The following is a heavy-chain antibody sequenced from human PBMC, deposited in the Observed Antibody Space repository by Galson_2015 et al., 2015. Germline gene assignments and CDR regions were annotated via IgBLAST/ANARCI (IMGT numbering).Heavy chain of an antibody. V-gene: IGHV3-53*01. CDR1: GFTVTSTS. D-gene: IGHD2-8*01. Sequence: SLRLSCAASGFTVTSTSVSWVRQAPGKGLEWVSVIYGGGNTFYADSVKGRFTISRDNSKNTVYLQMNSLRVEDTAVYYCAKGNGGSFDYWGQGALVAVSS. CDR3: AKGNGGSFDY. J-gene: IGHJ4*02. CDR2: IYGGGNT.